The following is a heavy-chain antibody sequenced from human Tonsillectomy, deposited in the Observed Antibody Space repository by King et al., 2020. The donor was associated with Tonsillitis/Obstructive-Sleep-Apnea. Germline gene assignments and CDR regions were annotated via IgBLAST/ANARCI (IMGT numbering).Heavy chain of an antibody. D-gene: IGHD2-2*01. V-gene: IGHV4-31*03. CDR2: IYYRGST. CDR1: GGSISSGAYY. CDR3: ARGGDIVVVPAAISPNWFDP. J-gene: IGHJ5*02. Sequence: VQLQESGPGLVKPSQTLSLTCSVSGGSISSGAYYWSWIRQHPGKGLEWIGYIYYRGSTNYNPSLKSRVTISVDTSKNQFSLKLSSVTAADTAVYYCARGGDIVVVPAAISPNWFDPWGQGTLVTVSS.